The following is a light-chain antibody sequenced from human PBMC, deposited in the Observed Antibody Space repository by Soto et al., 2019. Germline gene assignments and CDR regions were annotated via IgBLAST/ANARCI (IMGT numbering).Light chain of an antibody. CDR1: QNISNY. Sequence: DIQLTQSPSSLSASVGDRVTISCRSSQNISNYLHWYQQKPGKGNKLLIYAASSLQTGVPSRFSGIGSGTDFTLTISSLQAEDFATYYCQQTYSIPITFGQGTRLEIK. CDR2: AAS. J-gene: IGKJ5*01. CDR3: QQTYSIPIT. V-gene: IGKV1-39*01.